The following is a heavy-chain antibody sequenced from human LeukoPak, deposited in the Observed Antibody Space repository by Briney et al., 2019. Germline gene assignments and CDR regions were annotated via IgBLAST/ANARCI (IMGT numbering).Heavy chain of an antibody. CDR3: AATVGFWSGYYDEFDY. D-gene: IGHD3-3*01. CDR2: IYTSGST. CDR1: GGSISSYY. V-gene: IGHV4-4*09. Sequence: SETLSLTCTVSGGSISSYYWSWIRQPPGKGLEWIGYIYTSGSTNYNPSLKSRVTISVDTSKNQFSLKLSSVTAADTAVYYCAATVGFWSGYYDEFDYWGQGTLVTVSS. J-gene: IGHJ4*02.